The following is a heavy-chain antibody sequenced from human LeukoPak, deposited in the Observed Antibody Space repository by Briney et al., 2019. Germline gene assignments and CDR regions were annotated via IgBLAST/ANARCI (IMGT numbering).Heavy chain of an antibody. CDR1: GGSVNSGGYY. D-gene: IGHD3-3*01. CDR2: IYHSGST. CDR3: ARGFWSGYYNSNWFDP. Sequence: SETLSLTCTISGGSVNSGGYYWSWIRQSPGKGLEWIGYIYHSGSTNYNPSLKSRVTISVDRFKNHFSLKLKSVTAADTAVYYCARGFWSGYYNSNWFDPWGQGTLVTVSS. J-gene: IGHJ5*02. V-gene: IGHV4-30-2*06.